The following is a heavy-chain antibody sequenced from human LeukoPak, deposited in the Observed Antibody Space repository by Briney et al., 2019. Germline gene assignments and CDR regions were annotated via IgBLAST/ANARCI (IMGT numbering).Heavy chain of an antibody. CDR3: AKDQRFGDLDDY. CDR2: ICGSAITT. Sequence: GGSLRPSCTTSGLTFLNYTMSSVRQAPGQGLEWVSSICGSAITTYYDDSVKGRLAISRDNSKNKLYLQMTSLRAEDTAVYYCAKDQRFGDLDDYGGQGTLVTVSS. J-gene: IGHJ4*02. V-gene: IGHV3-23*01. CDR1: GLTFLNYT. D-gene: IGHD3-10*01.